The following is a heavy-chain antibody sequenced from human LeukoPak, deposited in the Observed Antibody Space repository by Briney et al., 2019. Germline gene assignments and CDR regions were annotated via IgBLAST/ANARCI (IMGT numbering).Heavy chain of an antibody. CDR2: ISYDGSNK. Sequence: GGSLRLSCAASGFTFSSYGMHWVRQAPGKGLEWVAVISYDGSNKYYADSVKGRFTISRDNSKNTLYLQMNSLRAEDTAVYYCAKGILTGYLFDYWGQGTLVTVSS. J-gene: IGHJ4*02. V-gene: IGHV3-30*18. D-gene: IGHD3-9*01. CDR1: GFTFSSYG. CDR3: AKGILTGYLFDY.